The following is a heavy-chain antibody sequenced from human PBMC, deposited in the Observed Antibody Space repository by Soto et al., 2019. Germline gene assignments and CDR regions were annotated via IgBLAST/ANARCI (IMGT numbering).Heavy chain of an antibody. J-gene: IGHJ4*02. CDR1: GYTFSNYG. D-gene: IGHD6-19*01. CDR2: ISLYSDGT. V-gene: IGHV1-18*01. Sequence: ASVKVSCKTSGYTFSNYGITWVRQAPGQPLEWLGWISLYSDGTNYAQKFQGRVSMTTDTSTTTAYMELRSLRSDDTAVYYCARTGRVAGFLFDYWGQGTLVTVSS. CDR3: ARTGRVAGFLFDY.